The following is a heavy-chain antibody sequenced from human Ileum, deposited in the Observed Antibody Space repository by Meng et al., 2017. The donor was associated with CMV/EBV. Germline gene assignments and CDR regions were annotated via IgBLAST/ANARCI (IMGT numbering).Heavy chain of an antibody. J-gene: IGHJ4*02. D-gene: IGHD6-6*01. CDR3: ASGAGVGDSSSGLADY. Sequence: ASVKVSCKASEYTFTGYYMQWVRQAPGQGLEWMGWINPKSGGTNYAQNFQGRVTMTRDTSISTAYMELNRLRSDDTAVYYCASGAGVGDSSSGLADYWGQGTLVTVSS. CDR2: INPKSGGT. CDR1: EYTFTGYY. V-gene: IGHV1-2*02.